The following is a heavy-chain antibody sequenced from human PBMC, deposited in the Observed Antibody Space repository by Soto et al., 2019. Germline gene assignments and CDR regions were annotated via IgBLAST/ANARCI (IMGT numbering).Heavy chain of an antibody. J-gene: IGHJ4*02. CDR1: GGSISSYY. CDR3: AREGSLYVDSVSNCFDY. V-gene: IGHV4-59*12. D-gene: IGHD4-17*01. Sequence: KTSETLSLTCTVSGGSISSYYWSWIRQPPGKGLEWIGYIYYSGSTNYNPSLKSRVTISRDNAKNSLYLQMNSLRAEDTAVYYCAREGSLYVDSVSNCFDYWGQGTLVTVSS. CDR2: IYYSGST.